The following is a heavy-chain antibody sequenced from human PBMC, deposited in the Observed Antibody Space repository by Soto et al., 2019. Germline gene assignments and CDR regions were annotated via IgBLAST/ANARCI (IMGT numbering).Heavy chain of an antibody. Sequence: QDQLVQSGAEVKKPGSSVKVSCKASGGTFSSHTFSWVRQAPGQGLEWMGRIIPALGTATYAQKFQGRVTITAVESATPVYMELTSLRSEDTAVYYCARPAFGDYWYFDLWGRGTLVTVSS. V-gene: IGHV1-69*08. CDR2: IIPALGTA. CDR1: GGTFSSHT. D-gene: IGHD4-17*01. J-gene: IGHJ2*01. CDR3: ARPAFGDYWYFDL.